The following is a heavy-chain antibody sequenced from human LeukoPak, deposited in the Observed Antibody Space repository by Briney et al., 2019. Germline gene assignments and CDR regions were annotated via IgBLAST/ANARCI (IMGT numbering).Heavy chain of an antibody. CDR2: IYYSGST. D-gene: IGHD6-13*01. CDR3: ARGHAAAAGPDY. CDR1: GGSISSYY. Sequence: SETLSLTCTVSGGSISSYYWSWIRQPPGKGLEWIGYIYYSGSTNYNPSLKSRVTISVDTSKNQFSLKLSSVTAADAAVYYCARGHAAAAGPDYWGQGTLVTVSS. J-gene: IGHJ4*02. V-gene: IGHV4-59*01.